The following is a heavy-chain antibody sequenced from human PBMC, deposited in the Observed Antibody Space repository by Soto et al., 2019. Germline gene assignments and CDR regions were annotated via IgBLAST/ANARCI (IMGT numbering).Heavy chain of an antibody. CDR1: GSSFGNSA. J-gene: IGHJ6*02. Sequence: QVQLVQSGAAEKKPESSVTVSCKVSGSSFGNSAISWVRQSPGQGVEWVGGIIPIFPTPHSAQKVQGRVTITADESTSTAHMVLRILRSEDRAVYYGPRNTDWQQLGGNYYYSKDVWRQGTTVIVSS. CDR2: IIPIFPTP. D-gene: IGHD3-9*01. CDR3: PRNTDWQQLGGNYYYSKDV. V-gene: IGHV1-69*12.